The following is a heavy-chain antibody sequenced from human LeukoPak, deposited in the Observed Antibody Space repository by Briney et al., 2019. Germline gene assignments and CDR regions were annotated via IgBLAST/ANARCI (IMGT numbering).Heavy chain of an antibody. J-gene: IGHJ6*03. CDR2: IIPIFGTA. Sequence: ASVKVSCKASGGTFSSYAISWVRQAPGQGLEWMGRIIPIFGTANYAQKFQGRVTITTDESTSTAYMELSSLRSEDTAVYYCAREPSSSFTYYYYMDVWGKGTTVTVSS. CDR3: AREPSSSFTYYYYMDV. CDR1: GGTFSSYA. D-gene: IGHD6-13*01. V-gene: IGHV1-69*05.